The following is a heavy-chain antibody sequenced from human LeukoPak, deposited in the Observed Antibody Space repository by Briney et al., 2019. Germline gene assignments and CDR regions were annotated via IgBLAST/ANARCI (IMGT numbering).Heavy chain of an antibody. CDR1: GFTFSSYG. D-gene: IGHD3-16*01. V-gene: IGHV3-23*01. J-gene: IGHJ4*02. Sequence: GGSLTLSCVASGFTFSSYGMSWVRQAPGKGLEWVSAISGSDDSTYYADSVRGRFTISRDVSKNTLFLQMNSLRAEDTALYYCTKAKYYHFDYWGQGTLVTVSS. CDR2: ISGSDDST. CDR3: TKAKYYHFDY.